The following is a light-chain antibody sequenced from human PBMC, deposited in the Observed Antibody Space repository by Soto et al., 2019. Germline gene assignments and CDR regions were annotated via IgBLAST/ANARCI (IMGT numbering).Light chain of an antibody. CDR2: AVC. V-gene: IGLV2-8*01. CDR1: SSDVGGYNY. J-gene: IGLJ2*01. Sequence: QSALTQPPSASGSPGQSVTISCTGTSSDVGGYNYVSWYQQRPGKAPKLVIYAVCTRPSGVPDRFSGSKSGNTASLTVSGLQAEDEADYYCSSYAGSNNLVFGGGTKLTVL. CDR3: SSYAGSNNLV.